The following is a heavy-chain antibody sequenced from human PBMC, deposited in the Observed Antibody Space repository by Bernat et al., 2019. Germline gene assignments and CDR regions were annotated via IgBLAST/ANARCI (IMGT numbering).Heavy chain of an antibody. Sequence: EVQLLESGGGLVQPGGSLRLSCAASGFTFSSYAMSWVRQAPGKGLEWVSAISGSGGSTYYADSVKGRFTISRDNSKNTLYLQMNSLRAEDTAVYYCAKDGAGATLYYSYGMDVWGQGTTVTVSS. CDR3: AKDGAGATLYYSYGMDV. V-gene: IGHV3-23*01. CDR1: GFTFSSYA. D-gene: IGHD1-26*01. J-gene: IGHJ6*02. CDR2: ISGSGGST.